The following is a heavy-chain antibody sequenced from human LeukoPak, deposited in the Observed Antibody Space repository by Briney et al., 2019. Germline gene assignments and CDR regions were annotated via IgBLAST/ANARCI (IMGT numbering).Heavy chain of an antibody. CDR1: GFTVSTNY. Sequence: QAGGSLRLSCAASGFTVSTNYMNWVRQAPGKGLEWVSVIYSDGTTYYADSLKGRFTLSRDNSKNTLYLQMNSLRADDTAVYYCARGNDSGTYYGDAFDIWGQGTMVTVSS. V-gene: IGHV3-53*01. CDR3: ARGNDSGTYYGDAFDI. CDR2: IYSDGTT. D-gene: IGHD1-26*01. J-gene: IGHJ3*02.